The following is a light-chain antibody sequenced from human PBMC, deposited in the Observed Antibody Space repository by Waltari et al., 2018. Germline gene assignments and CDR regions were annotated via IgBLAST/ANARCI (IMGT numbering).Light chain of an antibody. CDR1: QYIGGR. V-gene: IGKV1-5*03. CDR3: QQYQSHWT. Sequence: DIQMTQSPSTLSASVGDRVHITCRASQYIGGRLAWYPQKPGKAPKRLVYKASSLESGVPSRFGGSGSGTEYTLSISSLEPDDFATYHCQQYQSHWTFGQGTKVEVQ. CDR2: KAS. J-gene: IGKJ1*01.